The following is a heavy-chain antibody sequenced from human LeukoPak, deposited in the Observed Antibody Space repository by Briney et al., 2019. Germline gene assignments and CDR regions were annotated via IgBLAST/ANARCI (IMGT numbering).Heavy chain of an antibody. CDR2: IDWDDDK. V-gene: IGHV2-70*11. Sequence: QTLSLTCTFSGFSLSTSRMCVSWIRQPPGKALEWLARIDWDDDKYYSTSLKTRLTISKDTSENQVVLTLTNMDPVDTATYYCARMEGYFYMDVWGKGTTVTVSS. CDR1: GFSLSTSRMC. J-gene: IGHJ6*03. CDR3: ARMEGYFYMDV.